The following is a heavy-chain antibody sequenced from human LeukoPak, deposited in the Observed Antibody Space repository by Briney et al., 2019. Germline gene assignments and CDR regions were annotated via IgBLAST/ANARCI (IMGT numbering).Heavy chain of an antibody. V-gene: IGHV4-39*01. J-gene: IGHJ5*02. CDR1: GGSISSYY. D-gene: IGHD2-2*01. CDR2: IYYSGAT. Sequence: SETLSLTCTVSGGSISSYYWGWIRQPPGKGLEWIGTIYYSGATYYSPSLKSRVTISVDTSKNQFSLRLSSVTAADTAVYYCARQAKISSTDWFDPWGQGTLVTVSS. CDR3: ARQAKISSTDWFDP.